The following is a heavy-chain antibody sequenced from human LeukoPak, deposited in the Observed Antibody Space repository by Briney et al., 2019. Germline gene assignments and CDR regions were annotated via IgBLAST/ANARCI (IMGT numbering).Heavy chain of an antibody. CDR3: ARTADYYDSSGYYYDY. Sequence: GGSLTLACAVSGFSLSTSRVDWARQAPGKGMEWVSSISSSSSYIYYAGAVKGRFTISRDNAKNTLYLQMNSLRAEDTAVYYCARTADYYDSSGYYYDYWGGETLVTVSS. V-gene: IGHV3-21*01. J-gene: IGHJ4*02. D-gene: IGHD3-22*01. CDR2: ISSSSSYI. CDR1: GFSLSTSR.